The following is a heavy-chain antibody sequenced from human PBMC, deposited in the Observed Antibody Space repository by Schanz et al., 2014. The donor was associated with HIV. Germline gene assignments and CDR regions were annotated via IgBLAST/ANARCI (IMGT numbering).Heavy chain of an antibody. Sequence: VQLLDSGGGLVQPGGSLRLSCVASGFNFNSYGMHWVRQAPGKGLEWVAVISYDGSRKHFADSVKGRFTISRDNAKNSLFLQMESLRAEDTAVYYCARDGGEVWGQGTTVTVSS. CDR1: GFNFNSYG. CDR3: ARDGGEV. J-gene: IGHJ6*02. D-gene: IGHD3-16*01. CDR2: ISYDGSRK. V-gene: IGHV3-30*03.